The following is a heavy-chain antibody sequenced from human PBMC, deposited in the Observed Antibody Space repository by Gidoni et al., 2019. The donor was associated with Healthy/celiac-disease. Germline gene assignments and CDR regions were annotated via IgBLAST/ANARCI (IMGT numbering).Heavy chain of an antibody. Sequence: QVQLVESGGGVVQPGRSLRLSCAASGFTFSSYAMHWVRQAPGKGLEWVAVIAYDGSNKYYADSVKGRFTISRDNSKNTLYLQMNSLRAEDTAVYYCARSMVQGVNHYYYYYYMDVWGKGTTVTVSS. CDR2: IAYDGSNK. V-gene: IGHV3-30*01. D-gene: IGHD3-10*01. CDR3: ARSMVQGVNHYYYYYYMDV. J-gene: IGHJ6*03. CDR1: GFTFSSYA.